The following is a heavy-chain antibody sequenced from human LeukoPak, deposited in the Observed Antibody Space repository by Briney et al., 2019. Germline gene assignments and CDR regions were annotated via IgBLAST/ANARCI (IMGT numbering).Heavy chain of an antibody. Sequence: SETLSLTCTVSGGSISSSNYYLGWIRQPPGKGLEWIGSIYYSGSTYYNPSLKSRVTISVDTSKNQFSLKLSSVTAADTAVYYCASHAGDLFTGFDYWGQGTLVTVSS. V-gene: IGHV4-39*01. CDR1: GGSISSSNYY. J-gene: IGHJ4*02. D-gene: IGHD3-9*01. CDR2: IYYSGST. CDR3: ASHAGDLFTGFDY.